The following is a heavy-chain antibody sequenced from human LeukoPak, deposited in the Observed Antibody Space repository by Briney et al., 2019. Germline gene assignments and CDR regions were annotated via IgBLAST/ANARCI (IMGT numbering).Heavy chain of an antibody. V-gene: IGHV3-7*01. CDR2: MNLDGGEK. CDR1: GFTFSSYW. CDR3: ARDDGFSCYSY. D-gene: IGHD3/OR15-3a*01. Sequence: GGSLRLSCAASGFTFSSYWMTWVRQAPGKGLEWVANMNLDGGEKYYVDSVKGRFIISRDNAKNSLFLQMNGLIAEDTAVYYCARDDGFSCYSYWGQGTLVTVSS. J-gene: IGHJ4*02.